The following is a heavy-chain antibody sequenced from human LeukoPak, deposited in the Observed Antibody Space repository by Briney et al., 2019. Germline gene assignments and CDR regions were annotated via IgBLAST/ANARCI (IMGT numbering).Heavy chain of an antibody. CDR3: ARAPEYGLYYFDY. Sequence: SGTLSLTCAVSGGSISSTNWWSWVRQPPGKGLEWIGEIYRSGTTNYKPSLKSRVTISLDKSRNHFSLKLTSVTAADTAVYYCARAPEYGLYYFDYWGQGTLVTVSS. CDR1: GGSISSTNW. D-gene: IGHD1-14*01. CDR2: IYRSGTT. V-gene: IGHV4-4*02. J-gene: IGHJ4*02.